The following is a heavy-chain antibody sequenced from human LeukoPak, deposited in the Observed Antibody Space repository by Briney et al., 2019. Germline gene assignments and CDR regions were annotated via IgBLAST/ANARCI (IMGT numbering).Heavy chain of an antibody. CDR1: GFTFSSYS. CDR3: AKGRPRNYYFDY. CDR2: ISSSSSYI. Sequence: GGSLRLSCAASGFTFSSYSMNWVRQAPGKGLEWVSSISSSSSYIYYADSVKGRFTISRDNAKNSLYLQMNSLRADDTAEYFCAKGRPRNYYFDYWGQRTLVTVSS. V-gene: IGHV3-21*04. J-gene: IGHJ4*02.